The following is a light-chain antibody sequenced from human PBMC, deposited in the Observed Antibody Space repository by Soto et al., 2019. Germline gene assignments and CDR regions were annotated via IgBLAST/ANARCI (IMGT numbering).Light chain of an antibody. Sequence: QSALTQPRSVSGSPGQSVNISCTGASSDVGGYNYVSWYQQHPGKAPKLMIYDVSKRPSGVPGRFSGSKSGNTASLTISGLQTEDEADYYCCSYAGWYTYVFGTGTKLTVL. CDR2: DVS. J-gene: IGLJ1*01. CDR1: SSDVGGYNY. CDR3: CSYAGWYTYV. V-gene: IGLV2-11*01.